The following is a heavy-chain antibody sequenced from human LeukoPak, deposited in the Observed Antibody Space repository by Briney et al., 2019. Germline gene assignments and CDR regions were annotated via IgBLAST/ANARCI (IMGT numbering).Heavy chain of an antibody. CDR1: GFTFDDYG. D-gene: IGHD6-19*01. CDR3: ARGDSGGWYYWFDP. CDR2: INWNGGST. J-gene: IGHJ5*02. V-gene: IGHV3-20*04. Sequence: GGSLRLSCAVSGFTFDDYGMSWVRQAPGKGLEWVSGINWNGGSTGYADSVKGRFTISRDNAKNSLHLQMNSLRAEDTALYYCARGDSGGWYYWFDPWGQGTLVTVSS.